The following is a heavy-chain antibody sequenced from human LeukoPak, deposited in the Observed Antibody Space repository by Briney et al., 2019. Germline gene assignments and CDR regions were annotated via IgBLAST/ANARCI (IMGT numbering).Heavy chain of an antibody. V-gene: IGHV4-59*01. D-gene: IGHD3-16*01. CDR3: ARGEYDYVWGRITHFDY. CDR1: GGSISSYY. Sequence: KPSETLSLTCTVSGGSISSYYWSWIRQPPGKGLEWIGYIYYSGSTNYNPSLKSRVTISVDTSKNQFSLKLSSVTAADTAAYYCARGEYDYVWGRITHFDYWGQGTLVTVSS. J-gene: IGHJ4*02. CDR2: IYYSGST.